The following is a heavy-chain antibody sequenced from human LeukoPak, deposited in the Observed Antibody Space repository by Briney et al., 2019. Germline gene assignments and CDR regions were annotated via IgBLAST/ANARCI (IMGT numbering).Heavy chain of an antibody. CDR2: ISSSSSYI. CDR3: ARSGITIFGVVSYYMDV. V-gene: IGHV3-21*01. CDR1: GFTFSSYS. Sequence: GGSLRLSCAASGFTFSSYSMNWVRQAPGKGLEWVSSISSSSSYIYYADSVKGRFTISRDNAKNSLYLQMNSLRAEDTAVYYCARSGITIFGVVSYYMDVWGKGTTVTVSS. J-gene: IGHJ6*03. D-gene: IGHD3-3*01.